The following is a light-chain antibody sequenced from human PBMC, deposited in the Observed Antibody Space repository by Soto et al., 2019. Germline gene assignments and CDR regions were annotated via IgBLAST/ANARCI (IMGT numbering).Light chain of an antibody. J-gene: IGKJ1*01. Sequence: EIGLTQSPGTLSLSPGERATLSCRATQSVSSSYLAWYQQKPGQAPRLLIYGASSMATGIPDRFSGSRSGTDFKLAISRLEPEDFAVYDCQQYCSSPQTFGQGTKVE. CDR3: QQYCSSPQT. CDR1: QSVSSSY. CDR2: GAS. V-gene: IGKV3-20*01.